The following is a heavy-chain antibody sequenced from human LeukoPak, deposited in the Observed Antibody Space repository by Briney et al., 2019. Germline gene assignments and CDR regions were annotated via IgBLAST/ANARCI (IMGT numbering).Heavy chain of an antibody. J-gene: IGHJ4*02. D-gene: IGHD3-10*01. V-gene: IGHV3-74*01. CDR3: ARGRITMVQGVIITSYYFDY. Sequence: GGSLRLPCAASGFTFSSYWMHWLRQAPGKGLVWVSRINSDGRSTIYADSVKGRFTISRNNAKNTLYLQMNSLRAEDTAVYYCARGRITMVQGVIITSYYFDYWGQGTLVTVSS. CDR1: GFTFSSYW. CDR2: INSDGRST.